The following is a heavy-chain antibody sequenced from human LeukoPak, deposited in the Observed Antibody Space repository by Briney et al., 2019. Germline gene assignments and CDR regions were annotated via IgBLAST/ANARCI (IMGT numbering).Heavy chain of an antibody. CDR3: ARVPYMYSSSWYFGIDY. Sequence: GESLKISCKGSGYSFTSYWIGWARQMPGKGLEWMGIIYPGDSDTRYSPSFQGQVTISADKSISTAYLQWSSLKASDTAMYYCARVPYMYSSSWYFGIDYRGQGTLVTVSS. CDR2: IYPGDSDT. D-gene: IGHD6-13*01. J-gene: IGHJ4*02. CDR1: GYSFTSYW. V-gene: IGHV5-51*01.